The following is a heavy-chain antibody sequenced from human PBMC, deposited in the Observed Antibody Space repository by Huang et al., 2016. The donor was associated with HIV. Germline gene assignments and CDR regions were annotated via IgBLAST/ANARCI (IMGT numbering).Heavy chain of an antibody. V-gene: IGHV5-51*01. CDR1: GYGFSSYW. J-gene: IGHJ4*02. CDR2: IYPRDSET. Sequence: EVLLVQSGAELKEPGESLKISCKASGYGFSSYWVGWVRQKPGKGLEWMGIIYPRDSETKYSPACAGQVTISADKSTRTAYLQWESLKAPDTAIYFCARQVDGFRSHFDFWGQGTLVSVSS. CDR3: ARQVDGFRSHFDF. D-gene: IGHD5-18*01.